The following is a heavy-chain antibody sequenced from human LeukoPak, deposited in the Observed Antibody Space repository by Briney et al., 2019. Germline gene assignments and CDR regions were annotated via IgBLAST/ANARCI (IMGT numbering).Heavy chain of an antibody. Sequence: SGTLSLTCAVPGGSISSSNWWSWVRQPPGKGLEWIGYIYYSGSTYYNPSLKSRVTISVDTSKNQFSLKLSSVTAADTAVYYCARGGPIQLWLGLSFDYWGQGPLVTVSS. CDR3: ARGGPIQLWLGLSFDY. V-gene: IGHV4-4*02. CDR1: GGSISSSNW. CDR2: IYYSGST. D-gene: IGHD5-18*01. J-gene: IGHJ4*02.